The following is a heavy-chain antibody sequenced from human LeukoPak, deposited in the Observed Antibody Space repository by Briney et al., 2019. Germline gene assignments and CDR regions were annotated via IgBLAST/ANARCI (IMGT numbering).Heavy chain of an antibody. CDR1: GFTFSSYA. CDR3: ARGFDP. Sequence: GRSLRLSCAASGFTFSSYAMHWVRQAPGKGLEWVAVISYDGSNKYYADSVKGRFTISRDNSKNTLYLQMNGLRAEDTAVYYCARGFDPWGQGTLVTVSS. V-gene: IGHV3-30-3*01. J-gene: IGHJ5*02. CDR2: ISYDGSNK.